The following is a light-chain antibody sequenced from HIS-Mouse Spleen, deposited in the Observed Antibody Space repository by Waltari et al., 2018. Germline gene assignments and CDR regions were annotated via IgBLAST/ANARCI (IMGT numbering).Light chain of an antibody. CDR3: CSYAGSSTWV. J-gene: IGLJ3*02. CDR2: EGS. CDR1: SHDFGSYIL. Sequence: QSALTQPAPVSGSPGQSITISCTGTSHDFGSYILVSWYQQHPGKAPKLMIYEGSKRPSGVSNRFSGSKSGNTASLTISGLQAEDEADYYCCSYAGSSTWVFGGGTKLTVL. V-gene: IGLV2-23*01.